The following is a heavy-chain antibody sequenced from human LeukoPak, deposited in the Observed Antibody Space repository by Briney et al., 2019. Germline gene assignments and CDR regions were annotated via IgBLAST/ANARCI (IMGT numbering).Heavy chain of an antibody. J-gene: IGHJ4*02. Sequence: GESLKISCKGSGYSFTSYWIGWVRQMPGKGLEWMGIIYPGDSDTRYSPSSQGQVTISADKFISTAYLQWSSLKASDTAMYYCARHHDSSGYPVYYWGQGTLVTVSS. CDR3: ARHHDSSGYPVYY. CDR1: GYSFTSYW. CDR2: IYPGDSDT. V-gene: IGHV5-51*01. D-gene: IGHD3-22*01.